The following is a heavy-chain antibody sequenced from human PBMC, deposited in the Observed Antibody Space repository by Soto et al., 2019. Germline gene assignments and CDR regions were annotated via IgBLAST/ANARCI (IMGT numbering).Heavy chain of an antibody. CDR2: ISGSGGST. Sequence: GSLRLSCAASGFTFSSYAMSWVRQAPGKGLEYVSGISGSGGSTYYADSVKGRFTISRDNSKNTVYLQMDSLRPEDMAVYYCARRARPDFYYMDVWGKGTTVTVSS. CDR3: ARRARPDFYYMDV. J-gene: IGHJ6*03. D-gene: IGHD6-6*01. V-gene: IGHV3-23*01. CDR1: GFTFSSYA.